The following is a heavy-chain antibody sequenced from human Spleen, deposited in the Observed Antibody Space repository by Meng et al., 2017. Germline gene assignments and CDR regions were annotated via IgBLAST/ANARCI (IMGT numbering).Heavy chain of an antibody. CDR1: GWSFSDYY. V-gene: IGHV4-34*01. D-gene: IGHD4-11*01. CDR3: ARGPTTMAHDFDY. J-gene: IGHJ4*02. CDR2: INHSGST. Sequence: QVQLQQGGVGVLKPSETRPRICVVSGWSFSDYYWSWIRQPPGKGLEWIGEINHSGSTNYNPSLESRATISVDTSQNNLSLKLSSVTAADSAVYYCARGPTTMAHDFDYWGQGTLVTVSS.